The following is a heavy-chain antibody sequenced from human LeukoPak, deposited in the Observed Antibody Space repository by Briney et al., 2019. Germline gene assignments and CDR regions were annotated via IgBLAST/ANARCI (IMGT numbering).Heavy chain of an antibody. CDR2: VSGSGGST. Sequence: GGTLRLSCATSGFTFSSYGMSWVRQAPGKGLEWVSAVSGSGGSTYYADSVKGRFTISRDNAKNSLYLQMNSLRAEDTAVYYCAGALRYFDWLLSFDYWGQGTLVTVSS. D-gene: IGHD3-9*01. CDR3: AGALRYFDWLLSFDY. CDR1: GFTFSSYG. J-gene: IGHJ4*02. V-gene: IGHV3-23*01.